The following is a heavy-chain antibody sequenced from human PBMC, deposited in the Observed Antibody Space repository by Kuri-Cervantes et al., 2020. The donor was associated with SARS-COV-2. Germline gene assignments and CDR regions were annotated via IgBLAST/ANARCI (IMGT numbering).Heavy chain of an antibody. V-gene: IGHV1-69*08. CDR2: IVPILGPP. CDR1: GVTFNTET. D-gene: IGHD3-16*01. Sequence: SVKVSCKASGVTFNTETFSWVRQAPGQGLEWMGRIVPILGPPNYAQKFQGRVIITADHSTSTVYMELSSLSSEDTAMYYCAREGGGDTVYWLDPWGQGTLVTVSS. CDR3: AREGGGDTVYWLDP. J-gene: IGHJ5*02.